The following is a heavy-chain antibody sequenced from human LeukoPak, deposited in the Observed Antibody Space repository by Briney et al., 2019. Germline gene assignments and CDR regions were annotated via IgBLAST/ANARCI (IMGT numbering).Heavy chain of an antibody. CDR1: GFTFSSYT. CDR3: ARGYCSGGSCYWYFDL. Sequence: GGSLRLSCAASGFTFSSYTMSWVRQAPGKGLEWVSSISSSISYVYYADSVKGRFTISRDNAKNSLFLQMNSLRAEDTAVYYCARGYCSGGSCYWYFDLWGRGTLVTVSS. J-gene: IGHJ2*01. V-gene: IGHV3-21*01. D-gene: IGHD2-15*01. CDR2: ISSSISYV.